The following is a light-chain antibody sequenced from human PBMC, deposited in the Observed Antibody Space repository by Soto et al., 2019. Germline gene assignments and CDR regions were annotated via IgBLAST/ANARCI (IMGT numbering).Light chain of an antibody. CDR2: EVS. J-gene: IGLJ3*02. Sequence: QSALTQPASVSGSPGQSITISCTGTSSDVGGYNYVSWYQKHPGKAPKLMIYEVSNRPSGVSNRFSGSKSGNTASMTISGLQAEDEADYYCSSYTSSSTWVLGGGTKVTV. CDR3: SSYTSSSTWV. CDR1: SSDVGGYNY. V-gene: IGLV2-14*01.